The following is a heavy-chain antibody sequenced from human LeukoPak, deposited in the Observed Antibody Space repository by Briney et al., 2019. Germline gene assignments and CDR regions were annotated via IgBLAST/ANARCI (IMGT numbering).Heavy chain of an antibody. CDR1: GYTFTSYG. D-gene: IGHD3-9*01. CDR2: ISAYNGNT. J-gene: IGHJ4*02. V-gene: IGHV1-18*01. Sequence: GASVKVSCKASGYTFTSYGISWVRQAPGQGLEWMGWISAYNGNTNYARKLQGRVTMTTDTSTSTAYMELRSLRSDDTAVYYCARHRYFDWLLYGYYFDYWGQGTLVTVSS. CDR3: ARHRYFDWLLYGYYFDY.